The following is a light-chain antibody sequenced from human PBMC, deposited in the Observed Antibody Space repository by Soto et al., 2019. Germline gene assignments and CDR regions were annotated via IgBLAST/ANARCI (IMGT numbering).Light chain of an antibody. CDR3: AAWDDSLSGVV. Sequence: QSVLTQPPSASGTPGQRVTISCSGSSSNIGTNTVNWYQQLPGTAPKLLIYSNNQRPSGVPDRFSGSKSGTSASLAISGLQSEDEADYYCAAWDDSLSGVVFGGGTEVTVL. V-gene: IGLV1-44*01. J-gene: IGLJ2*01. CDR2: SNN. CDR1: SSNIGTNT.